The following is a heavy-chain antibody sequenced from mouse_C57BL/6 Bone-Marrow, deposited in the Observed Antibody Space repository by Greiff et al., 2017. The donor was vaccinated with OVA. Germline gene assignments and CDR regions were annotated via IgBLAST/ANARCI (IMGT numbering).Heavy chain of an antibody. D-gene: IGHD1-1*01. V-gene: IGHV5-4*03. Sequence: EVKLMESGGGLVKPGGSLKLSCAASGFTFSSYAMSWVRQTPEKRLEWVATISDGGSYTYYPDNVKGRFTISRDNAKNNLYLQRSHLKSEDTAMYYCARTVRGYWYFDVWGTGTTVTVSS. CDR2: ISDGGSYT. CDR1: GFTFSSYA. J-gene: IGHJ1*03. CDR3: ARTVRGYWYFDV.